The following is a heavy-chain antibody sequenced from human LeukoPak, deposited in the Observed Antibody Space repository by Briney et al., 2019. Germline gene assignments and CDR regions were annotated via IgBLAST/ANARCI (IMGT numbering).Heavy chain of an antibody. CDR1: TFSLNTYG. V-gene: IGHV3-30*03. CDR2: ISDDGGNK. CDR3: HVVGSAQKPDS. Sequence: GGSLRLSCAASTFSLNTYGIHWVRQAPGKGLEWLAAISDDGGNKYYGDSVKGRFTISRDNSKNAVYLQLNSLRADDTAVYYCHVVGSAQKPDSWGQGTLVTVSS. J-gene: IGHJ4*02. D-gene: IGHD1-26*01.